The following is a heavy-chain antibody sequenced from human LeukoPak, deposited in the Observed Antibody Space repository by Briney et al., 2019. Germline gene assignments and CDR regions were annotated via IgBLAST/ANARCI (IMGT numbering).Heavy chain of an antibody. J-gene: IGHJ4*02. CDR3: AKEVFGEYYDGFDY. D-gene: IGHD3-10*02. Sequence: HPGGSLRLSCAASGFTFSSYAMSWVRQAPGEGLEWVSRIGVNGVTTYYADSMKGRFSISRDNSRTTLFLHMNSLRAEDTAVYYCAKEVFGEYYDGFDYWGQGTLVTVSS. V-gene: IGHV3-23*01. CDR2: IGVNGVTT. CDR1: GFTFSSYA.